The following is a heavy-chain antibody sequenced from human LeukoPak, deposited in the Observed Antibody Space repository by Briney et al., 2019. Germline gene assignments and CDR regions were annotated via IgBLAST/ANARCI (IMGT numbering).Heavy chain of an antibody. J-gene: IGHJ4*02. CDR1: GFTFDIFA. V-gene: IGHV3-48*01. CDR2: ISDSGSTI. Sequence: GGSLRPSCAASGFTFDIFAMSWVRQAPGKGLEWVSYISDSGSTIYYADSVKGRFTTSRDNAKNSLYLQMNSLRAEDTAVYYCARRRWGDYWGQGTLVTVSS. D-gene: IGHD7-27*01. CDR3: ARRRWGDY.